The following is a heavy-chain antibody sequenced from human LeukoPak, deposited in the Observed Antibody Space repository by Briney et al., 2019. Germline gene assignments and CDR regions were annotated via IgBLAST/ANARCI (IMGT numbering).Heavy chain of an antibody. V-gene: IGHV4-30-2*01. D-gene: IGHD3-3*01. J-gene: IGHJ5*02. Sequence: SETLSLTCAVSGDSISSGGYSWSWIRQPPGKGLEWIGYIYHSGSTYYNPSLKSRVTISVDRSKNQFSLKLSSVTAADTAVYYCARYERRDYDFWSGYYNDNWFDPWGQGTLVTVSS. CDR1: GDSISSGGYS. CDR3: ARYERRDYDFWSGYYNDNWFDP. CDR2: IYHSGST.